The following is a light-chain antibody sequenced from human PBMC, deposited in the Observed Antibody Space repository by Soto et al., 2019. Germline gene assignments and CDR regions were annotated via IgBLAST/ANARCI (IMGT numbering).Light chain of an antibody. CDR1: QSVSSN. CDR2: GAS. Sequence: QSPATLSVSQWERVTVSWRASQSVSSNLAWYQQKPGQAPRLLIYGASTRATGIPARFSGSGSGTEFTLTISSLQPEDFATYFCQQANSFPITFGQGTLLEI. J-gene: IGKJ5*01. CDR3: QQANSFPIT. V-gene: IGKV3-15*01.